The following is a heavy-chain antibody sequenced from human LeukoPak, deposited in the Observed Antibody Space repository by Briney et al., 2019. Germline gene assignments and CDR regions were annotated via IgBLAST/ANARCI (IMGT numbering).Heavy chain of an antibody. J-gene: IGHJ5*02. CDR3: ARSGQWELENWFDP. CDR1: GYTFTSYG. V-gene: IGHV1-18*01. Sequence: ASVKVSCKASGYTFTSYGISWVRQAPGQGLEWMGWISAYNGNTNYAQKLQGGVTMTTDTSTSTAYMELRSLRSDDTAVYYCARSGQWELENWFDPWGQGTLVTVSS. CDR2: ISAYNGNT. D-gene: IGHD1-26*01.